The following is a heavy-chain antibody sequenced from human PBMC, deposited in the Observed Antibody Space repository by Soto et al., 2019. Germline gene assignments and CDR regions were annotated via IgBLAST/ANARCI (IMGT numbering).Heavy chain of an antibody. D-gene: IGHD3-10*01. CDR1: GYTFTSYG. CDR2: ISAYNGNT. J-gene: IGHJ4*02. Sequence: QVQLVQSGAEVKKPGASVKVSCKASGYTFTSYGISWVRQAPGQGLEWMGWISAYNGNTNYAQKLQGRVTMTTDTSTSTAYMELRSLRSDDTAVYYCARDHSRQKWFGEVYFDYWGQGTLVTVSS. CDR3: ARDHSRQKWFGEVYFDY. V-gene: IGHV1-18*01.